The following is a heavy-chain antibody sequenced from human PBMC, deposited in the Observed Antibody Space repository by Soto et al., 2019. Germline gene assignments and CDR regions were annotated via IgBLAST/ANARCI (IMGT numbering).Heavy chain of an antibody. CDR2: ISAYNGNT. V-gene: IGHV1-18*04. J-gene: IGHJ6*02. D-gene: IGHD2-2*02. CDR1: GYTFTGYG. CDR3: ARVNVVVPAAILGSGSAAMDV. Sequence: ASVKVSCKASGYTFTGYGISWVRQAPGQGLEWMGWISAYNGNTNYAQKLQGRVTMTTDTSTSTAYMELRSLRSDDTAAYYCARVNVVVPAAILGSGSAAMDVWGQGTTVTVSS.